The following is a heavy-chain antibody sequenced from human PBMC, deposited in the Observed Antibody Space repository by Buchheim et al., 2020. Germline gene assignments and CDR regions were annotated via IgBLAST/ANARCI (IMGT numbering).Heavy chain of an antibody. CDR2: IWYDGSNK. Sequence: QVQLVESGGGVVQPGRSLRLSCAASGFTFSSYGMHWVRQAPGKGLEWVAVIWYDGSNKYYADSVKGRFTISRDNSKNTLYLQMNSLRAEDTAVYYCARDRMDLELDVEYYSYYGMDVWGQGNT. CDR3: ARDRMDLELDVEYYSYYGMDV. J-gene: IGHJ6*02. D-gene: IGHD1-7*01. V-gene: IGHV3-33*01. CDR1: GFTFSSYG.